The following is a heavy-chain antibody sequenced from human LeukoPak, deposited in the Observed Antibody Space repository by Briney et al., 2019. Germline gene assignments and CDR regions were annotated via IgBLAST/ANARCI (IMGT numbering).Heavy chain of an antibody. Sequence: GGSLRLSCVASGFPFSAYAMSWVRQAPGKGLEWVSVIYSGGSTYYADSVRGRFTISRDNAKNSLYLQMNSLRAEDTAVYYCARDGDDAFDIWGQGTMVTVSS. CDR3: ARDGDDAFDI. CDR2: IYSGGST. V-gene: IGHV3-66*01. D-gene: IGHD2-21*01. J-gene: IGHJ3*02. CDR1: GFPFSAYA.